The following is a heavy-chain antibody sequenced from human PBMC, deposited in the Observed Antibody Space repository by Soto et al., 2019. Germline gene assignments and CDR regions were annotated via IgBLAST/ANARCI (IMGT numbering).Heavy chain of an antibody. CDR2: IYYSGST. V-gene: IGHV4-59*11. D-gene: IGHD3-10*01. CDR1: GGSMSGHY. CDR3: AGDGVVRGNHGVDV. Sequence: QVQLQESGPGLVKPSETLSLTCTVSGGSMSGHYWSWIRKSPGKGLEWIGNIYYSGSTNYNPSLKSRATTSVDTSKNQFSLKLRSVTAADTAVFYCAGDGVVRGNHGVDVWGQGTTVTVSS. J-gene: IGHJ6*02.